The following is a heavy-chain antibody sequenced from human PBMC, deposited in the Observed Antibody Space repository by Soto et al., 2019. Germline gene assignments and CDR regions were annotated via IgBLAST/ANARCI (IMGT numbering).Heavy chain of an antibody. D-gene: IGHD1-7*01. Sequence: TSETLSLTCAVYGGSFRGYYWSWIRQPPGKGLEWIGEINHSGSTNYNPSLKSRVTISVDTSKNQFSLKLSSVTAADTAVYYCARGSPGGDWNWDYFDYWGQGTLVTVSS. CDR1: GGSFRGYY. CDR3: ARGSPGGDWNWDYFDY. CDR2: INHSGST. V-gene: IGHV4-34*01. J-gene: IGHJ4*02.